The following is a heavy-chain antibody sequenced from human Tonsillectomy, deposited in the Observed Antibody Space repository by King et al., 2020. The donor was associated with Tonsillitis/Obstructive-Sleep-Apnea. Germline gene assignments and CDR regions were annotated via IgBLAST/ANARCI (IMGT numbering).Heavy chain of an antibody. D-gene: IGHD3-3*01. CDR1: GFTFDDYA. CDR2: ISWNSGSI. J-gene: IGHJ4*02. Sequence: VQLVESGGGLVQPGRSLRLSCAASGFTFDDYAMHWVRQAPGKGLEWVSGISWNSGSIGYADSVKGRFTISRDNAKNSLYLQMNSLRAEDTALYYCAKDMEYDFWSGYSFDYWGQGTLVTVSS. V-gene: IGHV3-9*01. CDR3: AKDMEYDFWSGYSFDY.